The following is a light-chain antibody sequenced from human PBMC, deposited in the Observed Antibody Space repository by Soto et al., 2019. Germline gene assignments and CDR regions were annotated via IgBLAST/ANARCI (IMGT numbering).Light chain of an antibody. CDR2: DAT. CDR1: QSVRSN. V-gene: IGKV3-15*01. Sequence: PGERATLSCRASQSVRSNLDWYQQKPGQAPRLLIYDATTRATGIPARFNGSGSGTEFTLSISSLQSEDFAVYYCHQYNSWPLTYGGGTKVDIK. J-gene: IGKJ4*01. CDR3: HQYNSWPLT.